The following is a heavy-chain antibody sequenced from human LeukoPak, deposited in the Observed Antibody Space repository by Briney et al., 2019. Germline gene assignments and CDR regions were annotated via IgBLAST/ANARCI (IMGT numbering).Heavy chain of an antibody. D-gene: IGHD4-17*01. CDR2: IYYSGST. J-gene: IGHJ4*02. CDR3: ARQMTTVTTPGIFFDY. Sequence: SETLSLTCTVSGGSISSSSYYWGWIRQPPGKGLEWIGRIYYSGSTYYNPSLKSRVTISVDTYKNQFSLKLSSVAPADTAVYYCARQMTTVTTPGIFFDYWGQGTLVTVSS. V-gene: IGHV4-39*01. CDR1: GGSISSSSYY.